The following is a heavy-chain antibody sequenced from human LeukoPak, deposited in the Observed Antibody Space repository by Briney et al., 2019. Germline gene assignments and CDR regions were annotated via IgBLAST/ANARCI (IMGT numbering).Heavy chain of an antibody. J-gene: IGHJ4*02. V-gene: IGHV3-30*04. D-gene: IGHD3-10*01. CDR3: ARAQNYGSGMGFDY. CDR2: ISYDGSNK. Sequence: GGSLRLSCAASGFTFSSYAMHWVRQAPGKGLEWVAVISYDGSNKYYADSVKGRFTISRDNSKNTLYLQMNSLRAEDTAVYYCARAQNYGSGMGFDYWGQGTLVTVSS. CDR1: GFTFSSYA.